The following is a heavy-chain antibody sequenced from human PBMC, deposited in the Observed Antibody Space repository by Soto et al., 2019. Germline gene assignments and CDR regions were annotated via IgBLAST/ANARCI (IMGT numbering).Heavy chain of an antibody. V-gene: IGHV4-4*02. CDR2: VYHNGTS. J-gene: IGHJ6*02. Sequence: SETLSLTCVVSGGSIRSTNWWAWVRQTPGKGLEWIGEVYHNGTSNYNPSLKGRATISVDRSKDQVSLRLNSVIDADTAVYYCARDLDRYCSVTSCHAMNVWGQGTPVTVSS. D-gene: IGHD2-15*01. CDR1: GGSIRSTNW. CDR3: ARDLDRYCSVTSCHAMNV.